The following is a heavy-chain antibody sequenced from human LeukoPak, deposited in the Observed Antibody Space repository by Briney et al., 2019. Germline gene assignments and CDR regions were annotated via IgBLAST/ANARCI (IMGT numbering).Heavy chain of an antibody. D-gene: IGHD3-22*01. J-gene: IGHJ4*02. V-gene: IGHV4-30-2*01. Sequence: PSQTLSLTCAVSGGSISSGGYSWSWIRQPPGKGLEWIGYIYHSGSTYYNPSLKSRVTISVDRSKIQFSLKLSSVTAADTAVYYCAREVGSSGYYDYWGQGTLVTVSS. CDR1: GGSISSGGYS. CDR2: IYHSGST. CDR3: AREVGSSGYYDY.